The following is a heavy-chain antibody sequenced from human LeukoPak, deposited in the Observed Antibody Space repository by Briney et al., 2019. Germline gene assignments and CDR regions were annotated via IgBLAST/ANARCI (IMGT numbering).Heavy chain of an antibody. J-gene: IGHJ4*02. CDR1: GFTFSNYW. CDR3: ARSLVGASY. CDR2: IKQDGSEK. V-gene: IGHV3-7*03. Sequence: GSLRLSCAASGFTFSNYWMSWVRPAPGKGLEWVANIKQDGSEKNYVDSVKGRFTISRDNAKNSLYLQMNSLRAEDTAVYYCARSLVGASYWGQGTLVTVSS. D-gene: IGHD1-26*01.